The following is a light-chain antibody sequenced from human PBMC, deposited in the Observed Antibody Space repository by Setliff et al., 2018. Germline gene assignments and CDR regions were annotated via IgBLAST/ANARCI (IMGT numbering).Light chain of an antibody. CDR2: EVT. V-gene: IGLV2-14*01. CDR3: SAYTSSSTYV. J-gene: IGLJ1*01. CDR1: SSDVGAYDF. Sequence: QSVLTQPASVSGSPGQSITIPCSGTSSDVGAYDFVSWYQHHPGKAPKLVIYEVTNRPSGISNRFSGSKSGNSASLIISGLQAEDEADYYCSAYTSSSTYVFGTGTKVTVL.